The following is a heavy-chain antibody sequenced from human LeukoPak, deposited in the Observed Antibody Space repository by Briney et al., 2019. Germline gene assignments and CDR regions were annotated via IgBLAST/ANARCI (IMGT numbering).Heavy chain of an antibody. D-gene: IGHD1-26*01. CDR3: ASGVNSYYYFDY. J-gene: IGHJ4*02. Sequence: SETLSLTCTVSGGSISSYIWSWIRQPPGKGLEWIGYIYYSGSTNYNPSLKSRVTISVDTSKNQFSLKLNSVTAADTAVYYCASGVNSYYYFDYWGEGTLVTVSS. V-gene: IGHV4-59*01. CDR2: IYYSGST. CDR1: GGSISSYI.